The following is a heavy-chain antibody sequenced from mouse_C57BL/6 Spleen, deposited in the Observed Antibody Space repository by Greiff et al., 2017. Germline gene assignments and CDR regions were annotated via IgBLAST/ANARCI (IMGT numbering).Heavy chain of an antibody. CDR2: INPKNGGT. CDR3: ARNYYGSSYAWFAY. Sequence: VQLQQSGPELVKPGASVKMSCKASGYTFTDYNMHWVKQSHGKSLEWIGYINPKNGGTSYNQKFKGKATLTVNKSSSTAYLELRSLTSENSAVFYCARNYYGSSYAWFAYWGQGTLVTVSA. J-gene: IGHJ3*01. D-gene: IGHD1-1*01. CDR1: GYTFTDYN. V-gene: IGHV1-22*01.